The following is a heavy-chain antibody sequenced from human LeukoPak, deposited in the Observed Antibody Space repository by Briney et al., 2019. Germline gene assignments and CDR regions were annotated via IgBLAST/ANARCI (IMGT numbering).Heavy chain of an antibody. CDR1: GLTFSIHW. CDR3: ARDLYTAMIDY. D-gene: IGHD5-18*01. V-gene: IGHV3-48*04. Sequence: GGSLRLSCAASGLTFSIHWMNWVRQAPGKGLEWVSYISSSGSTIYYADSVKGRFTISRDNAKNSLYLQMNSLRAEDTAVYYCARDLYTAMIDYWGQGTLVTVSS. J-gene: IGHJ4*02. CDR2: ISSSGSTI.